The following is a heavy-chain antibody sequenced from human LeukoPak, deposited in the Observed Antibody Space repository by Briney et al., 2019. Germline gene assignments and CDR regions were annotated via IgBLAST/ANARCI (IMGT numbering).Heavy chain of an antibody. CDR2: ISSSGSTI. CDR1: GFTFSSYE. V-gene: IGHV3-48*03. Sequence: GGSLRLSCAASGFTFSSYEMNWVRQAPGKGLGWVSYISSSGSTIYYADSVKGRFTISRDNAKNSLYLQMNSLRAEDTAVYYCAELGITMVGGVWGKGTTVTISS. D-gene: IGHD3-10*02. CDR3: AELGITMVGGV. J-gene: IGHJ6*04.